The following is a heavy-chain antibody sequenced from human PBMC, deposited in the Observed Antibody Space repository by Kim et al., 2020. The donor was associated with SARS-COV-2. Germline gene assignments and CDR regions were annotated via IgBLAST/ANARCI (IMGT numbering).Heavy chain of an antibody. Sequence: SETLSLTCTVSGGSISSYYWSWIRQPPGKGLEWIGYIYYSGSTNYNPSLKSRVTISVDTSKNQFSLKLSSVTAADTAVYYCARLRMTTVVKGYYGMDVWGQGTTVTVSS. CDR3: ARLRMTTVVKGYYGMDV. CDR2: IYYSGST. J-gene: IGHJ6*02. V-gene: IGHV4-59*08. D-gene: IGHD4-17*01. CDR1: GGSISSYY.